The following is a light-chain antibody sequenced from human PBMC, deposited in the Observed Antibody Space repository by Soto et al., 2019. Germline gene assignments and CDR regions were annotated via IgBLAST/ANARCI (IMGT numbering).Light chain of an antibody. V-gene: IGKV1-8*01. CDR1: QGISSY. CDR2: DAS. CDR3: QQRSNWPPIT. J-gene: IGKJ5*01. Sequence: AIRMTQSPSSFSASTGDRVTITCRASQGISSYLAWYQQKPGKAPKLLIYDASNRATGIPARFSGSGSGTDFTLTISSLEPEDFAVYYCQQRSNWPPITCGQGTRREIK.